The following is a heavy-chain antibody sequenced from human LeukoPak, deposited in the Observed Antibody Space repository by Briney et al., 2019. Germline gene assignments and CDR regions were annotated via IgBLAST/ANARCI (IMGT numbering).Heavy chain of an antibody. CDR1: GYRFTSYW. V-gene: IGHV5-51*01. J-gene: IGHJ4*02. D-gene: IGHD4-17*01. Sequence: GESLKISCKGSGYRFTSYWIGWVRQLPGKGLEWMGIIYPGDSDTRYSPSFQGQVTISADKSISTAYLQWSSLKASDTAMYYCARRTTVTTFDYWGQGTLVTVSS. CDR3: ARRTTVTTFDY. CDR2: IYPGDSDT.